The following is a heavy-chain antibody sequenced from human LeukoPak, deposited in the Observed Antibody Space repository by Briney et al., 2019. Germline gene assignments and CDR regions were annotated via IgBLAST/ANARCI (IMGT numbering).Heavy chain of an antibody. CDR2: ISSSSSYI. Sequence: EGSLRLSCAASGFTFSSYSMNWVRQAPGKGLEWVSSISSSSSYIYYADSVKGRFTIARDNAKNSLYLQMNSLRAEDTAVYYCARSVWTQPRQLDRRFDPWGQGTLVTVSS. D-gene: IGHD6-13*01. V-gene: IGHV3-21*01. J-gene: IGHJ5*02. CDR1: GFTFSSYS. CDR3: ARSVWTQPRQLDRRFDP.